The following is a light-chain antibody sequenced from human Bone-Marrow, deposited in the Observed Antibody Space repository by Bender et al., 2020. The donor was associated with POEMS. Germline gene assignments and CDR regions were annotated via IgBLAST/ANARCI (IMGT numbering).Light chain of an antibody. CDR2: EVN. CDR3: CSYGGNFV. J-gene: IGLJ1*01. CDR1: NNDIGAYNF. V-gene: IGLV2-14*01. Sequence: HSALTQPASVSGSPGQSINISCTGTNNDIGAYNFVSWYQQHSGKVPKFIIYEVNSRPSGTSSRFSGSRSGNTASLTISGLQAGDEADYYCCSYGGNFVFGTGTEVTVL.